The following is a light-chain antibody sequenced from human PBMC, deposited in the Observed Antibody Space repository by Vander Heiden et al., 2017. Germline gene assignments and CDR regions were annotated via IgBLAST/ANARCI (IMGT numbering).Light chain of an antibody. CDR2: KVS. Sequence: QSALTQPPSAFGSPGQSVTISCTGTSSDVGHYNLVSWYQLYPGKAPKVVISKVSQRPSGVPDRFSGSKSGNTASLTVSGLQPEDEAEYFCASYAGGNNLLFGTGTKVTVL. CDR1: SSDVGHYNL. CDR3: ASYAGGNNLL. V-gene: IGLV2-8*01. J-gene: IGLJ1*01.